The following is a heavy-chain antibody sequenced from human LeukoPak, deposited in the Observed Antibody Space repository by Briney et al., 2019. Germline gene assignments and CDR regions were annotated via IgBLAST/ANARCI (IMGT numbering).Heavy chain of an antibody. Sequence: ASVNVSYKASGYTFTGYYMHWVRQAPGQGLEWMGWINPNSGGTNYAQKFQGRVTMTRDTSTSTAYMELRSLRSDDTAVYYCARARDYDFWSGYYVWAPPLDPWGQGTLVTVSS. CDR3: ARARDYDFWSGYYVWAPPLDP. D-gene: IGHD3-3*01. CDR2: INPNSGGT. CDR1: GYTFTGYY. V-gene: IGHV1-2*02. J-gene: IGHJ5*02.